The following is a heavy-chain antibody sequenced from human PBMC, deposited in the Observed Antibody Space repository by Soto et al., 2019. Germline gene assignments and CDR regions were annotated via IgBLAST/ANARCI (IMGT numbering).Heavy chain of an antibody. Sequence: QVQLVQSGAEVKKLGSSVKVSCKASGGTFSSYTISWVRQAPGQGLEWMGRIIPILGIANYAQKFQGRVTITADKSTSTAYMELSSLRSEDTAVYYCARDLNGYSSGWYIAFDIWGQGTMVTVSS. CDR2: IIPILGIA. D-gene: IGHD6-19*01. CDR1: GGTFSSYT. CDR3: ARDLNGYSSGWYIAFDI. V-gene: IGHV1-69*08. J-gene: IGHJ3*02.